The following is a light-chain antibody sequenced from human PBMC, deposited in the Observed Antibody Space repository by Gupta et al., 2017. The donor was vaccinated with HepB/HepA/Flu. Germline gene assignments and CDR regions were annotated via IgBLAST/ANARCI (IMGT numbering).Light chain of an antibody. CDR2: INN. V-gene: IGLV1-44*01. CDR1: SSNIGSNT. CDR3: SSWDDSLNGII. Sequence: QSVLTQPPSASDIPGQRVTISCSGTSSNIGSNTVNWYQHLPGTAPKLLIYINNQRPSGVPARFSGSKSGTSASLAISGLQSEDEADYYCSSWDDSLNGIIFGGGTKLTGL. J-gene: IGLJ2*01.